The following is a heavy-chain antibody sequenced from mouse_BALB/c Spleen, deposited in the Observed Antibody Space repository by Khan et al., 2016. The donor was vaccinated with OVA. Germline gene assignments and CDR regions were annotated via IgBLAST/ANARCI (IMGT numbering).Heavy chain of an antibody. CDR3: TRHGSTSWFAY. J-gene: IGHJ3*01. CDR2: IDPFNGGS. D-gene: IGHD1-1*01. CDR1: GYSFTTYY. Sequence: VQLKQSGPELMKPGASVKISCRASGYSFTTYYIHWVKQSHGKTLEWIGYIDPFNGGSTYNQKFKAKATLTVDKYSRTAYMHHSSLTSEDSAVYYCTRHGSTSWFAYWGQGTLVTVSA. V-gene: IGHV1-31*01.